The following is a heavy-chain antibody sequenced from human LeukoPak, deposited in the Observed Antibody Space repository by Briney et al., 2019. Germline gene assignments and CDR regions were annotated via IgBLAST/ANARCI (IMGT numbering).Heavy chain of an antibody. CDR3: AKGGSLYNWFGP. D-gene: IGHD3-10*01. Sequence: GGSLRLSCAASGFTFTTSAMSWVRQTPGKGLEWVSTISGGGSSTYYADSVKGQFTISRDNSKNTLYLQMNSLRAEDTAVYYCAKGGSLYNWFGPWGQGTLVTVSS. J-gene: IGHJ5*02. V-gene: IGHV3-23*01. CDR1: GFTFTTSA. CDR2: ISGGGSST.